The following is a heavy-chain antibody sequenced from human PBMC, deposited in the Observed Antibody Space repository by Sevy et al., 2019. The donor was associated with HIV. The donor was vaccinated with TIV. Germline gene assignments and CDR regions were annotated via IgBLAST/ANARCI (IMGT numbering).Heavy chain of an antibody. Sequence: GGSLRLSCAASGFTFSSYGMHWVRQAPGKGLEWVALIWLDGSNTYYADSVKGGFTMSRDIAKKTLHLQMNSLRGEDTAVYYCARDLEFYDNGDYGPAFMPDYWGQGTLVTVSS. CDR3: ARDLEFYDNGDYGPAFMPDY. CDR2: IWLDGSNT. D-gene: IGHD4-17*01. J-gene: IGHJ4*02. V-gene: IGHV3-33*01. CDR1: GFTFSSYG.